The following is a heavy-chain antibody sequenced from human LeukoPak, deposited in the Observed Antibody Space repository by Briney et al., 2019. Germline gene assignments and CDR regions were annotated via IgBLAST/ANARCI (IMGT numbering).Heavy chain of an antibody. CDR2: IHSGGST. D-gene: IGHD5-12*01. CDR1: GFAVSSYF. J-gene: IGHJ3*02. CDR3: ARGGSSGNDYSSFDI. Sequence: GGSLRLSCAASGFAVSSYFMSWVRQAPGKGLEWISVIHSGGSTLYADSVKGRFTISRHNSKNTLYLQVNSLRAEDTAVYFCARGGSSGNDYSSFDIWGQGTMVTVSS. V-gene: IGHV3-53*04.